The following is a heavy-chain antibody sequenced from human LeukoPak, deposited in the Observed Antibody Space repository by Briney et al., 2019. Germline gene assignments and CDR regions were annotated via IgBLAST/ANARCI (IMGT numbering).Heavy chain of an antibody. CDR2: IFYSGST. V-gene: IGHV4-4*02. J-gene: IGHJ6*02. D-gene: IGHD2-21*02. CDR1: GGSISSGNW. CDR3: ARHVTGPSYYYYYGMDV. Sequence: SGTLSLTCAVSGGSISSGNWWSWVRQPPGKGLEWIGSIFYSGSTYYSPSLKSRVTISVDASKNQFSLKLSSVTAADTAAYYCARHVTGPSYYYYYGMDVWGQGTTVTVSS.